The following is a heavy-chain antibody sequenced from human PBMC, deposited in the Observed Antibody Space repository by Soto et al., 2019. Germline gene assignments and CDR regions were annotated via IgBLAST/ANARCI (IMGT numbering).Heavy chain of an antibody. V-gene: IGHV3-7*01. CDR2: IKQDGSEK. CDR3: ARDGEDFGVVIIDAFDI. D-gene: IGHD3-3*01. CDR1: GFTFSSYW. J-gene: IGHJ3*02. Sequence: GGSLRLSCSASGFTFSSYWMSWVRQAPGKGLEWVANIKQDGSEKYYVDSVKGQFTISRDNAKNSLYLQMNSLRAEDTAVYYCARDGEDFGVVIIDAFDIWGQGTMVTVSS.